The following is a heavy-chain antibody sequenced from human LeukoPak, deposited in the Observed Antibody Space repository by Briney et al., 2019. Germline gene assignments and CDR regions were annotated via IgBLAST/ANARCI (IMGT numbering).Heavy chain of an antibody. D-gene: IGHD3-22*01. CDR2: IKSDGST. CDR3: ARAPSEIGGYYPEYFRH. V-gene: IGHV3-74*01. J-gene: IGHJ1*01. Sequence: GGSLRLSCAASGFTFSSYWMHWVRQAPGKGLVWVSCIKSDGSTNYADSVKGRFTISRDTAKNTVSLQMNSLRAEDTGVYYCARAPSEIGGYYPEYFRHWGQGTLVTVSS. CDR1: GFTFSSYW.